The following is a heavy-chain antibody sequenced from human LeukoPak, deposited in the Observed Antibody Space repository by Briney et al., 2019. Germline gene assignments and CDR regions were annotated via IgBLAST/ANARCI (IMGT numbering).Heavy chain of an antibody. CDR2: ITHKSGAT. CDR3: VSWAGGNSDVASFDY. V-gene: IGHV1-2*02. Sequence: ASVKVSCKASGYTFTDYYIHWVRQAPGQEFEWMGWITHKSGATKFAQKFQGRVTLTRDTSIKTAYMELSNLTSDDTAAYYCVSWAGGNSDVASFDYWGQGTLVTVSS. J-gene: IGHJ4*02. D-gene: IGHD2-21*01. CDR1: GYTFTDYY.